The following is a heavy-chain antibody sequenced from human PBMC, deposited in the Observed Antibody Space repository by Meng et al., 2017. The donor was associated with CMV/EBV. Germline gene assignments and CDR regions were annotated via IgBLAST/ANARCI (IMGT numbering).Heavy chain of an antibody. J-gene: IGHJ4*02. D-gene: IGHD3-9*01. CDR2: IRYDGSNK. Sequence: GESLKISCAASGFTFSSYGMHWVRQAPGKGLEWVAFIRYDGSNKYYADSVKGRFTISRDNSKNTLYLQMNSLRAEDTAVYYCAKGGSLRYFDWYPVDYWGQGTLVTVSS. CDR3: AKGGSLRYFDWYPVDY. V-gene: IGHV3-30*02. CDR1: GFTFSSYG.